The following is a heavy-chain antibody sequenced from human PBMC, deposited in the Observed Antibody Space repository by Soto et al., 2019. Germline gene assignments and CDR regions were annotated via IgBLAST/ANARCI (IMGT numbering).Heavy chain of an antibody. D-gene: IGHD6-19*01. J-gene: IGHJ4*02. CDR1: GYTFTSYA. V-gene: IGHV1-3*01. Sequence: ASVKVSCKASGYTFTSYAMHWVRQAPGQRLEWMGWINAGNGNTKYSQKFQGRVTITRDTSASTAYMELSSLRSEDTAVYYCASPRYSSGWAPGYFDYWGQGTLVTVSS. CDR3: ASPRYSSGWAPGYFDY. CDR2: INAGNGNT.